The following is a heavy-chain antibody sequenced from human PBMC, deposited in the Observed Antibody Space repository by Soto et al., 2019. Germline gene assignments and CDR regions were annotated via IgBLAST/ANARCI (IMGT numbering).Heavy chain of an antibody. Sequence: QVQLVQSGAEVKKPGASVKVSCKASGYTFTSYGISWVRQAPGQGLERMGWISAYNGNTIYAQKLQGRVTMTTDTSTSTADRKRRSLRSDDTGGYYCARGTTGETVNVWGQGTLVTVSS. D-gene: IGHD3-16*01. CDR1: GYTFTSYG. J-gene: IGHJ4*02. V-gene: IGHV1-18*01. CDR2: ISAYNGNT. CDR3: ARGTTGETVNV.